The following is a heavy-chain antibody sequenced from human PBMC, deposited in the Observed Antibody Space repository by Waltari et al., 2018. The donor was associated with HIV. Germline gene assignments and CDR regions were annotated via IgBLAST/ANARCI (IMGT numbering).Heavy chain of an antibody. Sequence: EVQLVQSGAVVKKPGESLKISCKASGYYFTTYWIGWVRQTPGRGLEWMGIIWPGDSDTIYSPSFQGQVTIAVDTSINTAYLQWNSLNASHTSMYYCAKRKGDYRAAFDVWGQG. CDR3: AKRKGDYRAAFDV. D-gene: IGHD4-17*01. CDR2: IWPGDSDT. J-gene: IGHJ3*01. V-gene: IGHV5-51*01. CDR1: GYYFTTYW.